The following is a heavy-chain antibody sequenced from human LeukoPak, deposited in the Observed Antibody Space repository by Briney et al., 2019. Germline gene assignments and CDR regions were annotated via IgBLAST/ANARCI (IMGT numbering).Heavy chain of an antibody. CDR3: ARASPVASTQHFDY. CDR2: ISSGSSAI. V-gene: IGHV3-48*01. D-gene: IGHD6-19*01. J-gene: IGHJ4*02. Sequence: GGSLRLSCAASGFTFNTYSMNWVRQTPGKGLEWVSYISSGSSAIYYADSVKGRFTISRDNAKNSLYLQMNSLRAEDTAVYYCARASPVASTQHFDYWGQGTLVTVSS. CDR1: GFTFNTYS.